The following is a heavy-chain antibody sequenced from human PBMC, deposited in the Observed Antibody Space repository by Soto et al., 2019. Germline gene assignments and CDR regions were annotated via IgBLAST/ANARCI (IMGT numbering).Heavy chain of an antibody. CDR2: ISGSGGYT. CDR1: GFTFSSYV. V-gene: IGHV3-23*01. J-gene: IGHJ4*02. D-gene: IGHD6-19*01. Sequence: EVQLLESGGGLVQPGGSLRLSCAASGFTFSSYVLSWVRQAPGKGLEWVSVISGSGGYTYYAESVKGRFTISRDNSKNTLYLQMNSLRADATAVYYCAKSSGWFHPFDYWGQGTLVTVSS. CDR3: AKSSGWFHPFDY.